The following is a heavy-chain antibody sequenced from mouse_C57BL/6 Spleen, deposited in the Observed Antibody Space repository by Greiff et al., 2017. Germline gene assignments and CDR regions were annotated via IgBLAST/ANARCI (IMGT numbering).Heavy chain of an antibody. CDR2: IDPSDSYT. V-gene: IGHV1-69*01. J-gene: IGHJ3*01. D-gene: IGHD1-1*01. CDR3: ARDYGSRRAFFAY. Sequence: QVQLKQPGAELVMPGASVTLSCKASGYTFTRYWMHWVKQRPGQGLEWIGEIDPSDSYTNYNQKFKGKSTLTVDKSSRTAYMQISSLTSADSEVYDGARDYGSRRAFFAYWGQGTLVTVSA. CDR1: GYTFTRYW.